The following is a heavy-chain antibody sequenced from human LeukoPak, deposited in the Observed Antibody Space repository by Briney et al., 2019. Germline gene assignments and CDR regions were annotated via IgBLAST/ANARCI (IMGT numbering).Heavy chain of an antibody. CDR2: INPNSGGT. Sequence: ASVKVSCKASGYTFTGYYMHWVRQAPGQGLEWMGWINPNSGGTNYAQKFQGRVTMTRDTSISTAYMELSRLRSDDTAVYYCAREVAMVRGVITPVGWFDPWGQGTRVTVSS. CDR1: GYTFTGYY. V-gene: IGHV1-2*02. D-gene: IGHD3-10*01. J-gene: IGHJ5*02. CDR3: AREVAMVRGVITPVGWFDP.